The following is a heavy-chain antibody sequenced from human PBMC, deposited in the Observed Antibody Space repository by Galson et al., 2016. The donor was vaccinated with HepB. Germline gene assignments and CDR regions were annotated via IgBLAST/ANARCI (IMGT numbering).Heavy chain of an antibody. CDR3: AAEWTY. V-gene: IGHV3-7*01. Sequence: SLRLSCAASGFTLSSYWMSWVRQAPGKGLEWVANIKQDGSEKDYVDSVKGRFTISRDNAKNSLYLQMNSLRAEDTAIYYCAAEWTYWGQGSLVTVSS. D-gene: IGHD3/OR15-3a*01. CDR2: IKQDGSEK. CDR1: GFTLSSYW. J-gene: IGHJ4*02.